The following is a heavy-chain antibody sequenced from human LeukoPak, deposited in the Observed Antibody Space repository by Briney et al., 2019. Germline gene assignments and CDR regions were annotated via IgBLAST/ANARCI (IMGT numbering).Heavy chain of an antibody. J-gene: IGHJ4*02. Sequence: GGSLRLSCAASGFTFSNYAMHWVRQAPGKGLEWVAVISYDGSNKYYADSVKGRFTISRDNSKNTLYLQMNSLRAEDTAVYYCARDLGYYYDSSGYWIPSYFDYWGQGTLVTVSS. V-gene: IGHV3-30-3*01. CDR2: ISYDGSNK. CDR3: ARDLGYYYDSSGYWIPSYFDY. D-gene: IGHD3-22*01. CDR1: GFTFSNYA.